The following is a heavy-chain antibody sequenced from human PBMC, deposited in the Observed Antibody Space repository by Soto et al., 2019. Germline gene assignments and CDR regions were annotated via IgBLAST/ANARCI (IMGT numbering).Heavy chain of an antibody. V-gene: IGHV1-18*01. Sequence: GASVKVSCKASGYTFTSYGISWVRQAPGQGLEWMGWISAYNGNTNYAQKLQGRVTMTTDTSTSTVYMELRSLRSDDTAVYYCARDGGEYSSSTPPRDYSYGMDVWGQGTTVTAP. D-gene: IGHD6-6*01. CDR2: ISAYNGNT. CDR1: GYTFTSYG. CDR3: ARDGGEYSSSTPPRDYSYGMDV. J-gene: IGHJ6*02.